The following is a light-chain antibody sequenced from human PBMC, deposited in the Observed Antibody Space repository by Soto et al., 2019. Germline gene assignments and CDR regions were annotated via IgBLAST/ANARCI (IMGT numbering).Light chain of an antibody. CDR3: QQYESLPLP. J-gene: IGKJ5*01. CDR1: QDINKN. Sequence: DIQMTQSPSSLSASVGDRVTITCQASQDINKNLIWYQQKPGKAPKLLIYDASDLETGVPSRFSGSGSGTGFTFTTSSLQPEDFATYYCQQYESLPLPFGQGPRLKI. V-gene: IGKV1-33*01. CDR2: DAS.